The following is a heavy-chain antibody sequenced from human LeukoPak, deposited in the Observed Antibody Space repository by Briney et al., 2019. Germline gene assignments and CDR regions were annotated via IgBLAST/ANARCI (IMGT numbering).Heavy chain of an antibody. CDR3: ARAELLWFGELFAFDI. V-gene: IGHV3-69-1*01. CDR1: GFTFSDYY. J-gene: IGHJ3*02. D-gene: IGHD3-10*01. Sequence: GGSLRLSCAASGFTFSDYYMSWIRQAPGKGLEWVSYISSSSTIYYADSVKGRFTISRDNAKNSLYLQMNSLRAEDTAVYYCARAELLWFGELFAFDIWGQGTMVTVSS. CDR2: ISSSSTI.